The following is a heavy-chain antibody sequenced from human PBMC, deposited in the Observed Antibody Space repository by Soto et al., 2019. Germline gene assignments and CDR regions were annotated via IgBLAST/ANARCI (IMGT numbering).Heavy chain of an antibody. D-gene: IGHD5-18*01. CDR2: IYYSGST. J-gene: IGHJ4*02. CDR1: GGSISSYY. Sequence: QVQLQESGPGLVKPSETLSLTCTVSGGSISSYYWSWIRQPPGKGLEWIGYIYYSGSTNYNPSLKSRVTISVDTSKNQFSLKLSSVTAADTAVYYCARGDTAMVSDYWGQGTLVTVSS. CDR3: ARGDTAMVSDY. V-gene: IGHV4-59*01.